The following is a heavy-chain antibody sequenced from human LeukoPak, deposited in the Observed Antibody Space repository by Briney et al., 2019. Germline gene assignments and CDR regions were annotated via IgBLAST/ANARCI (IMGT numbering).Heavy chain of an antibody. V-gene: IGHV3-7*01. CDR3: ARVVPAANAYYYYYYMDV. J-gene: IGHJ6*03. Sequence: GGSLRLSCAASGFSFMNAWMIWVRQAPGKGLEWVANIKQDGSEKYYVDSVKGRFTISRDNAKNSLYLQMNSLRAEDTAVYYCARVVPAANAYYYYYYMDVWGKGTTVTVSS. D-gene: IGHD2-2*01. CDR1: GFSFMNAW. CDR2: IKQDGSEK.